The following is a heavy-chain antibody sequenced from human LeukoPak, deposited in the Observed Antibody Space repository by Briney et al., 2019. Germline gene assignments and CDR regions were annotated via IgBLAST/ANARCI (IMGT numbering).Heavy chain of an antibody. D-gene: IGHD1-26*01. CDR3: ARHGSYYPGVFDY. CDR2: INHSGST. Sequence: PGGSLRLSCAASGFTFNNYWMSWVRQPPGKGLEWIGEINHSGSTNYNPSLKSRVTISVDTSKNQFSLKLSSVTAADTAVYYCARHGSYYPGVFDYWGQGTLVTVSS. V-gene: IGHV4-34*01. CDR1: GFTFNNYW. J-gene: IGHJ4*02.